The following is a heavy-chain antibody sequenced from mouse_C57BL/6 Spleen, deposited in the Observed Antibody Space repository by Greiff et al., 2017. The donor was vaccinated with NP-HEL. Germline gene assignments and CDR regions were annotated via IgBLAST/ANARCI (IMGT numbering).Heavy chain of an antibody. V-gene: IGHV1-54*01. Sequence: QVQLQQSGAELVRPGTSVKVSCKASGYAFTNYLIEWVKQRPGQGLAWIGVINPGSGGTNYNEKFKGQATLTADKSSSTAYMQLSSLTVEDSAVYFGARWVGTTVLEGDYFDYWGQGTTLTVSS. J-gene: IGHJ2*01. CDR2: INPGSGGT. D-gene: IGHD1-1*01. CDR3: ARWVGTTVLEGDYFDY. CDR1: GYAFTNYL.